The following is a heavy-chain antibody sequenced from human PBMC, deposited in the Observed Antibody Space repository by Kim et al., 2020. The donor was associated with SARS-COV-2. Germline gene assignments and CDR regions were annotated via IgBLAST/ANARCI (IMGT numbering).Heavy chain of an antibody. CDR3: ARADNWFDP. J-gene: IGHJ5*02. Sequence: GNTNYAQKLQGRVTMTTDTSTSTAYMELRSLRSDDTAVYYCARADNWFDPWGQGTLVTVSS. CDR2: GNT. V-gene: IGHV1-18*01.